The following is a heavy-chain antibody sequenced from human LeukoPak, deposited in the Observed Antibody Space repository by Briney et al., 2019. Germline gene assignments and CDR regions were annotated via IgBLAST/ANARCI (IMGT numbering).Heavy chain of an antibody. V-gene: IGHV1-69*13. CDR1: GYTFTSYG. CDR3: ARGHYYDSSGLYYFDY. J-gene: IGHJ4*02. Sequence: SVKVSCKASGYTFTSYGISWVRQAPGQGLEWMGGIIPIFGTANYAQKFQGRVTITADESTSTAYMELSSLRSEDTAVYYCARGHYYDSSGLYYFDYWGQGTLVTASS. D-gene: IGHD3-22*01. CDR2: IIPIFGTA.